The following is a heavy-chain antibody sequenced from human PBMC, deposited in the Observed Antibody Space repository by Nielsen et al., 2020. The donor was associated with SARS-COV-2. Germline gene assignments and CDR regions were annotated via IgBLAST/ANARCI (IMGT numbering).Heavy chain of an antibody. CDR2: INAGNGNT. J-gene: IGHJ5*02. D-gene: IGHD5-18*01. V-gene: IGHV1-18*01. CDR3: AREYSYVDWFDP. Sequence: ASVKVSCKASGYTFTSYGFSWVRQAPGQRLEWMGWINAGNGNTKYSQKFQGRVTITRDTSTSTAYMELRSLRSDDTAVYYCAREYSYVDWFDPWGQGTLVTVSS. CDR1: GYTFTSYG.